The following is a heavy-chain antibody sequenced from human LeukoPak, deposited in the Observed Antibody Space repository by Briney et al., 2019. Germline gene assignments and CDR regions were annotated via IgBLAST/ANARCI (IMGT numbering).Heavy chain of an antibody. CDR3: AGGYNDYYAMDV. D-gene: IGHD2-15*01. Sequence: GESLRLSCSGSEYSMTWVRQAPGKGLEWVANIDGSERNYVDSVRGRFSISRDNAKNSLILQMDNLRVEDTALYYCAGGYNDYYAMDVWGQGTTVTVS. CDR1: EYS. J-gene: IGHJ6*02. CDR2: IDGSER. V-gene: IGHV3-7*01.